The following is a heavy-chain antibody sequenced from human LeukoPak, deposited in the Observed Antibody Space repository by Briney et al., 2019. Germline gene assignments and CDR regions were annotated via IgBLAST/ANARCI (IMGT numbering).Heavy chain of an antibody. D-gene: IGHD5-12*01. CDR1: GFTFSSYS. CDR3: ARGREAPDIAGFDY. Sequence: GGSLRLSCAASGFTFSSYSMNWVRQAPGKGLEWVSYISSSSSTIYYADSVKGRFTISRDNAKNSLYLQMNSLRAEDTAVYYCARGREAPDIAGFDYWGQGTLVTVSS. CDR2: ISSSSSTI. V-gene: IGHV3-48*04. J-gene: IGHJ4*02.